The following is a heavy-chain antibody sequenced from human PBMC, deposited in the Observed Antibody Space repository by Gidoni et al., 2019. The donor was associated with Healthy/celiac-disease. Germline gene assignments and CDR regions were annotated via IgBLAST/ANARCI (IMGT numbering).Heavy chain of an antibody. Sequence: EVQLVESGGGLVKPGGSLRPSSAASGFTFSSYSTNWVRQAPGKGLAWVSSISNSISYIYYADSVKGRFTISRDNAKNSLYLQMNSLRAEDTAVYYCARDSHSPFGSSWDYGMDVWGQGTTVTVSS. D-gene: IGHD6-13*01. V-gene: IGHV3-21*06. CDR1: GFTFSSYS. J-gene: IGHJ6*02. CDR2: ISNSISYI. CDR3: ARDSHSPFGSSWDYGMDV.